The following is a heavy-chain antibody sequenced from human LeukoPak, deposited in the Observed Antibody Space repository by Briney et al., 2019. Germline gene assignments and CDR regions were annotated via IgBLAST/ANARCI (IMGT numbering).Heavy chain of an antibody. CDR3: AKDIYYGSGSCGMDV. D-gene: IGHD3-10*01. J-gene: IGHJ6*02. CDR2: ISWNSGSI. Sequence: GGFLRLSCAASGFTFDDYAMHWVRQAPGKGLEWVSGISWNSGSIGYADSVKGRFTISRDNAKNSLYLQMNSLRAEDTALYYCAKDIYYGSGSCGMDVWGQGTTVTVSS. CDR1: GFTFDDYA. V-gene: IGHV3-9*01.